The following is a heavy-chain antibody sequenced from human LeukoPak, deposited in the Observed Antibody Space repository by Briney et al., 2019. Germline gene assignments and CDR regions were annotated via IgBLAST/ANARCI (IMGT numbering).Heavy chain of an antibody. V-gene: IGHV1-18*01. J-gene: IGHJ4*02. CDR3: AVYYYGSGSYFFDY. Sequence: ASVKVSCKASGYTFTSYGISWVRQAPGQGLEWMGRISAYNGNTNYAQKLQGRVTMTTDTSTSTAYMELRSLRSDDTAVYYCAVYYYGSGSYFFDYWGQGTLVTVSS. CDR2: ISAYNGNT. CDR1: GYTFTSYG. D-gene: IGHD3-10*01.